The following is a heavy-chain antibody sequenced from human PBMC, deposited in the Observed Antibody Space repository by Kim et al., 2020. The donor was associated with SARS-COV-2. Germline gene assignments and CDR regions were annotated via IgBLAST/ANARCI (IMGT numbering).Heavy chain of an antibody. V-gene: IGHV4-4*09. J-gene: IGHJ4*02. D-gene: IGHD2-21*02. CDR3: ARCSSTVTAYFDY. Sequence: DPCLKRRDTISVDTSKNQFSLKLSSVTAADTAVYYCARCSSTVTAYFDYWGQGTLVTVSS.